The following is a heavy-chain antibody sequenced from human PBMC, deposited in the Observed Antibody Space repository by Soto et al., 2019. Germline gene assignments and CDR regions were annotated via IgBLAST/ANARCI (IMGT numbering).Heavy chain of an antibody. V-gene: IGHV3-23*01. Sequence: EVQLLESGGGLVQPGGSLRLSCAASGFTFSSYAMNWVRQAPGKGLEWVSAISGSGDSTYYADSVKGRFTISRDNSNNTLYLQINSLSAENTAVYYGARGNSGWYFDLWGRGTLVTVPS. CDR1: GFTFSSYA. CDR2: ISGSGDST. CDR3: ARGNSGWYFDL. J-gene: IGHJ2*01. D-gene: IGHD4-4*01.